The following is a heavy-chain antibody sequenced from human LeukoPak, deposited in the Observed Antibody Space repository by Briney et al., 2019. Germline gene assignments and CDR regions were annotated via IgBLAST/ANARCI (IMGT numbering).Heavy chain of an antibody. CDR2: IIYEGSNK. CDR3: AKDPSYTAAGIDY. Sequence: PGGSLRLSCAASGFTSSIYGMHWVRQAPGKGLEWVSAIIYEGSNKYYAASVKGRFTISRDNSKNTLDLQMSSLRAEDTAVYYCAKDPSYTAAGIDYWGQGTLVTVSS. V-gene: IGHV3-30*18. CDR1: GFTSSIYG. D-gene: IGHD6-13*01. J-gene: IGHJ4*02.